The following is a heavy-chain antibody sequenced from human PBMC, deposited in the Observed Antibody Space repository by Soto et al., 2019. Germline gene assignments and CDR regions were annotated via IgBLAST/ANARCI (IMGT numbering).Heavy chain of an antibody. CDR1: GFSHRNHEMC. Sequence: SAPAPGNPEQSLRMACTFWGFSHRNHEMCVSWIRQPPGKALEWLARIDWDDDKYYSTSLKTRLTISKDTSKNQVVLTMTNMDPVDTATYYCARSAAHYYDSSGGYYYGMDVWGQGTTVTVSS. CDR3: ARSAAHYYDSSGGYYYGMDV. CDR2: IDWDDDK. D-gene: IGHD3-22*01. V-gene: IGHV2-70*11. J-gene: IGHJ6*02.